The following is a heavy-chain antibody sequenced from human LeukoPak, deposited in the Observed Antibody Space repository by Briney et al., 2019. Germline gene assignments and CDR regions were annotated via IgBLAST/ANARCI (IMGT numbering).Heavy chain of an antibody. V-gene: IGHV3-23*01. CDR3: AKGTGPRSSTSCYY. D-gene: IGHD2-2*01. J-gene: IGHJ4*02. Sequence: GGSLRLSCAASGFTFSSYAMSWVRQAPGKGLEWVSAISGSGGSTYYADSVKGRFTISRDNSKNTLYLQMNNLRAEDTAVYYCAKGTGPRSSTSCYYWGQGTLVTVSS. CDR2: ISGSGGST. CDR1: GFTFSSYA.